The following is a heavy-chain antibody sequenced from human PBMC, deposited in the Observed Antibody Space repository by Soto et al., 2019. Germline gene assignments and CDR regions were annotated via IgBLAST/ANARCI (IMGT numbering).Heavy chain of an antibody. CDR3: AKGILVKPPGTRNFDI. V-gene: IGHV3-21*01. CDR2: ISSSSSYI. Sequence: PGGSLRLSCAASGFTFSSYSMNWVRQAPGKGLEWVSSISSSSSYIYYADSVKGRFTISRDNAKNSLYLQMNSLRAEDTAVYYCAKGILVKPPGTRNFDIWGPGTSVPVS. CDR1: GFTFSSYS. D-gene: IGHD6-13*01. J-gene: IGHJ3*02.